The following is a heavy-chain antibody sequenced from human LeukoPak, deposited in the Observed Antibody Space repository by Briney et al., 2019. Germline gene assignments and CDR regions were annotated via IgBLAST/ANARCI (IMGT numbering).Heavy chain of an antibody. J-gene: IGHJ4*02. Sequence: GESLKISCKGSGYSITSYWIGWVRQMPGKGLEWMGIIYPGGSDTRYSPSFQGQVTISADKSISTAYLQWSSLKASDTAMYYCASTTVTAREKYYFEYWGQGTLVTVSS. V-gene: IGHV5-51*01. CDR1: GYSITSYW. CDR2: IYPGGSDT. D-gene: IGHD4-17*01. CDR3: ASTTVTAREKYYFEY.